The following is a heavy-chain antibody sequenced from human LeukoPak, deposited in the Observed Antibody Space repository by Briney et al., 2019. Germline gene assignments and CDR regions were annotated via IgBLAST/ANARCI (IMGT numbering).Heavy chain of an antibody. CDR3: ARAGRGIAAAGPYYYYGMDV. CDR2: ISYDGNNK. CDR1: GFTFSSYS. V-gene: IGHV3-30-3*01. Sequence: PGGSLRLSCAASGFTFSSYSMHWVRQAPGKGLEWVALISYDGNNKKYADSVKGRFTISRDNSKNTLYLQMSDLRAEDTAVYYCARAGRGIAAAGPYYYYGMDVWGQGTTVTVSS. J-gene: IGHJ6*02. D-gene: IGHD6-13*01.